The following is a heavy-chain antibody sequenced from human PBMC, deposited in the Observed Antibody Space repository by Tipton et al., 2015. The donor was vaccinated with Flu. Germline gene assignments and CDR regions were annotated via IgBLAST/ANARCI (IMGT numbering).Heavy chain of an antibody. CDR3: ARHQSSSLLPFDY. CDR1: GYSVTSPYQ. CDR2: VFHSGNT. D-gene: IGHD6-6*01. V-gene: IGHV4-38-2*02. Sequence: TLSLTCTVSGYSVTSPYQWAWIRQPPGKGLEWIGSVFHSGNTYYKTSLRSRVTMSLDTSQNQFSLELNSVTAADTAVYYCARHQSSSLLPFDYWDQGTLVTVSS. J-gene: IGHJ4*02.